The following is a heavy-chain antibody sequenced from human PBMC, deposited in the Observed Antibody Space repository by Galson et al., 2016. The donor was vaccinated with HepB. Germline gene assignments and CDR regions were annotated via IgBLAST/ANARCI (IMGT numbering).Heavy chain of an antibody. CDR1: GFSVSNHF. CDR3: AREEPYCSGGACYRDYVDF. CDR2: IYRDGRT. D-gene: IGHD2-15*01. Sequence: SLRLSCAASGFSVSNHFMSWVRQAPGKGPEGVSVIYRDGRTFYADSVKGRFTISRDDSKNTLNLQMNSLRAEDTAVYYCAREEPYCSGGACYRDYVDFWGQGTLVTVSS. V-gene: IGHV3-53*01. J-gene: IGHJ4*02.